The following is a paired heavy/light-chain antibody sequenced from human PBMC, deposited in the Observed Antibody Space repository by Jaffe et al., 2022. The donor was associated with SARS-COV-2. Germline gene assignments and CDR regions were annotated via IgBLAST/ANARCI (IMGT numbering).Light chain of an antibody. CDR3: QQYYSHPRT. V-gene: IGKV1-8*01. J-gene: IGKJ1*01. CDR2: AAS. CDR1: QVINSY. Sequence: AIRMTQSPSSFSASTGDRVTITCRASQVINSYLAWYQQKPGKAPKLLIYAASTLQSAVPSRFSGSGSGTNFTLTISCLQSEDFATYYCQQYYSHPRTFGQGTKVEIK.
Heavy chain of an antibody. CDR2: ISGNGGTT. CDR3: AKEITRDSLGYYSGYAFDI. J-gene: IGHJ3*02. Sequence: EVQLLESGGGLGQPGGSLRLSCAASGFTFSSFAMSWVRQAPGRGLEWVSGISGNGGTTYYADSVKGRFIISRDNSKNTLYLQMNSLRAEDTAIYYCAKEITRDSLGYYSGYAFDIWGQGTKVTVSA. CDR1: GFTFSSFA. V-gene: IGHV3-23*01. D-gene: IGHD3-22*01.